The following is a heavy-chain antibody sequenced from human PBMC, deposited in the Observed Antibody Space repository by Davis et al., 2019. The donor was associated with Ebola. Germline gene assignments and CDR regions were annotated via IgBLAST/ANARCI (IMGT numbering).Heavy chain of an antibody. Sequence: GESLKISCTASGFTVSSNHMSWVRQAPGKGLEWVSVIYDQSTAYADSVKGRFTISRDNSKNTLYLQMNSLRAEDTAVYYCAKDLNGWYSFDYWGQGTLVTVSS. J-gene: IGHJ4*02. CDR3: AKDLNGWYSFDY. CDR1: GFTVSSNH. V-gene: IGHV3-53*01. D-gene: IGHD6-19*01. CDR2: IYDQST.